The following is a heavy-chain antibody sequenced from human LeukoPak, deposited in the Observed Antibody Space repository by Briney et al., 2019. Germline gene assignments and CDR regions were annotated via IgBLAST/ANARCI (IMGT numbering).Heavy chain of an antibody. D-gene: IGHD3-10*01. CDR1: GFTFSSYG. CDR3: AKVGSGSYSGMDV. J-gene: IGHJ6*02. CDR2: ISYDGSNK. Sequence: PGRSLRLSCAASGFTFSSYGMHWVRQAPGKGLEWVAVISYDGSNKYYADSVKGRFTISRDNSKNTLYLQMNSLRAEDTAVYYCAKVGSGSYSGMDVWGQGTTVTVSS. V-gene: IGHV3-30*18.